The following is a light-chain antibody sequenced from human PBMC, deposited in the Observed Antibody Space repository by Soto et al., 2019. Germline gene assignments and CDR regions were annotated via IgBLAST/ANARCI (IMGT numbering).Light chain of an antibody. Sequence: QSALTQPASVSGSPGQSITISCTGTSSDVGSYNLVSWFQQHPGKAPKLMIYEGNKRPSGVSNRFSGSKSGNTASLTISGLQAEDEADYYCQSYDSRLSVWVFGGGTKLTVL. V-gene: IGLV2-23*01. CDR1: SSDVGSYNL. CDR3: QSYDSRLSVWV. J-gene: IGLJ3*02. CDR2: EGN.